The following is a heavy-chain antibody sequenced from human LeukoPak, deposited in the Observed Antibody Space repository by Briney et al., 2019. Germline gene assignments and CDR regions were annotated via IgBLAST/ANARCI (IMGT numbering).Heavy chain of an antibody. V-gene: IGHV4-59*01. CDR1: GGSFSGYY. CDR2: IYYSGST. CDR3: ARGGRYSYGFSSGAFDI. Sequence: SETLSLTCAVYGGSFSGYYWSWIRQPPGKGLEWIGYIYYSGSTNYNPSLKSRVTISVDTSKNQFSLKLSSVTAADTAVYYCARGGRYSYGFSSGAFDIWGQGTMVTVSS. D-gene: IGHD5-18*01. J-gene: IGHJ3*02.